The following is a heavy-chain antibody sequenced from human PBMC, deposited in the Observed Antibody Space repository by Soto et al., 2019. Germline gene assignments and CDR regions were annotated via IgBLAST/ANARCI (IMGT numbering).Heavy chain of an antibody. CDR3: ARSTSPYYYDSSGYSHFQH. CDR1: GGTFSSYA. Sequence: QVQLVQSGAEVKKPGSSVKVSCKASGGTFSSYAISWVRQAPGQGLEWMGGIIPIFGTANYAQKFQGRVTITADESTSTACMELSSLRSEDTAVYYCARSTSPYYYDSSGYSHFQHWGQGTLVTVSS. J-gene: IGHJ1*01. D-gene: IGHD3-22*01. V-gene: IGHV1-69*01. CDR2: IIPIFGTA.